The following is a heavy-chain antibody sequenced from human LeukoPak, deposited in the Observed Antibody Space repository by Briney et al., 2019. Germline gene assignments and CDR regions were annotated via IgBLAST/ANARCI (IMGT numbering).Heavy chain of an antibody. CDR3: ARDTLWFGDDWFDP. J-gene: IGHJ5*02. CDR1: GYTSTSYG. Sequence: GASVKVSCKASGYTSTSYGISWVRQAPGQGLEWMGWISAYNGNTNYAQKLQGRVTMTTDTSTSTAYMELRSLRSDDTAVYYCARDTLWFGDDWFDPWGQGTLVTVSS. CDR2: ISAYNGNT. D-gene: IGHD3-10*01. V-gene: IGHV1-18*01.